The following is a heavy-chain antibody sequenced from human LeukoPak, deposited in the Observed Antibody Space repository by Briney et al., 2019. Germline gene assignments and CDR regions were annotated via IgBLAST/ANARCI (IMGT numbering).Heavy chain of an antibody. CDR3: AKDFAPIVVVIGARGRFWFDP. V-gene: IGHV3-23*01. CDR2: ISGSGGST. J-gene: IGHJ5*02. Sequence: GGSLRLSCAASGFTFSSYAMSWVRQAPGKGLEWVSAISGSGGSTYYADSVKGRFTISRDNSKNTLYLQMNSRRAEDTAVYYCAKDFAPIVVVIGARGRFWFDPWGQGTLVTVSS. CDR1: GFTFSSYA. D-gene: IGHD2-21*01.